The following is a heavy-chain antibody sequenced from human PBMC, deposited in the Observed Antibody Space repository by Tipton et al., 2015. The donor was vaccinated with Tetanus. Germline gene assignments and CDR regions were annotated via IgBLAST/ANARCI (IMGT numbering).Heavy chain of an antibody. CDR2: ISSHSSHI. V-gene: IGHV3-21*01. CDR1: RFVFSTYS. J-gene: IGHJ4*02. Sequence: SLRLSCAASRFVFSTYSMSWVRQAPGKGLEWVSSISSHSSHIQYADSVKGRFTISRDNAKNSLYLQMNSLRAEDTAVYYCARDPTRRFDYWGPGTLVTVSS. D-gene: IGHD1/OR15-1a*01. CDR3: ARDPTRRFDY.